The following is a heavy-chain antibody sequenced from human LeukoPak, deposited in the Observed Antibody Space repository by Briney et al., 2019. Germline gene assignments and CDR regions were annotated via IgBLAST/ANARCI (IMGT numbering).Heavy chain of an antibody. D-gene: IGHD6-13*01. CDR1: GGSISSYY. CDR3: ARGLIAAAGTTYYFDY. CDR2: IYTSGST. J-gene: IGHJ4*02. V-gene: IGHV4-4*07. Sequence: SETLSLTCTVSGGSISSYYWSWIRQPAGKGLEWIGRIYTSGSTSYNPSLKSRVTMSVDTSKNQFSLKLSSVTAADTAVYYCARGLIAAAGTTYYFDYWGQGTLVTVSS.